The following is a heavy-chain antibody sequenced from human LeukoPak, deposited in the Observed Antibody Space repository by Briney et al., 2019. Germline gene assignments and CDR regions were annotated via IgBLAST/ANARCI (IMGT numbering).Heavy chain of an antibody. CDR2: ISYDGSDK. D-gene: IGHD2-2*01. CDR3: ARAEYQLYQRGGALDI. Sequence: PGGSLRLSCAASGFTFSRYAMHWVRQAPGKGLEWVALISYDGSDKYYADSVKGRFTISRDNSKNTLYLQMNSLRAEDTAVYYCARAEYQLYQRGGALDIWGQGAMVTVSS. V-gene: IGHV3-30*01. J-gene: IGHJ3*02. CDR1: GFTFSRYA.